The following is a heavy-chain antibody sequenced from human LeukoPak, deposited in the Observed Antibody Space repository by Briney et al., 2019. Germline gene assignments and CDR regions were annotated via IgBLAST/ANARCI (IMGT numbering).Heavy chain of an antibody. D-gene: IGHD2-15*01. J-gene: IGHJ4*02. CDR2: IKQDGSEK. V-gene: IGHV3-7*01. CDR1: GFTFSSYW. CDR3: ARDYKGYRAPYYFDY. Sequence: GGSLRLSCAASGFTFSSYWMSWVRQAPGKGLEWVANIKQDGSEKYYVDSVKGRFTISRDNAKNSLYLQMNSLRAEDTAVYYCARDYKGYRAPYYFDYWGQGTLVTVSS.